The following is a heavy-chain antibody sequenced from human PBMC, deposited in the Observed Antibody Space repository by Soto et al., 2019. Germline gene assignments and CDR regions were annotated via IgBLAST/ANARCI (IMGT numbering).Heavy chain of an antibody. CDR3: AHRRDPGSGTHTFAP. CDR1: LISKSTSGVG. CDR2: IYWDDDK. V-gene: IGHV2-5*02. J-gene: IGHJ5*02. Sequence: FCLISKSTSGVGVCWIRQPPGKALEWLALIYWDDDKRYSPSLNLSLTITNDTTKNQVVLTMPNMEPVDTATYSCAHRRDPGSGTHTFAPWGKGTLVTV. D-gene: IGHD3-10*01.